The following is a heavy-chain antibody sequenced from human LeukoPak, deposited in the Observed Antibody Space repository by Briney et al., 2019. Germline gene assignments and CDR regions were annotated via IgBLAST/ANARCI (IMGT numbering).Heavy chain of an antibody. D-gene: IGHD1-26*01. V-gene: IGHV1-46*01. CDR3: ARSVVGATTVDY. Sequence: ASVKVSCKASGYTFTGYYMHWVRQAPGQGLEWMGIINPSGGSTSYAQKFQGRVTMTRDMSTSTVYMELSSLRSEDTAVYYCARSVVGATTVDYWGQGTLVTVSS. CDR1: GYTFTGYY. J-gene: IGHJ4*02. CDR2: INPSGGST.